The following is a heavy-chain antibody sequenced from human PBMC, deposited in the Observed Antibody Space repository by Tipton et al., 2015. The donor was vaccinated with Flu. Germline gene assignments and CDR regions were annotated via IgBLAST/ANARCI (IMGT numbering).Heavy chain of an antibody. D-gene: IGHD6-13*01. CDR2: IIPIFGTT. CDR1: GGTFRKYV. Sequence: QLVQSGAEVMKSGSSVKVSCKASGGTFRKYVISWVRQAPGQGLEWMGGIIPIFGTTNYAQKFQGRVTFTADKSTSAAYMELSSLRSEDTAIYYCARDEFSSNWFQEEVPLGSALDIWGTGTMVTVSS. J-gene: IGHJ3*02. CDR3: ARDEFSSNWFQEEVPLGSALDI. V-gene: IGHV1-69*06.